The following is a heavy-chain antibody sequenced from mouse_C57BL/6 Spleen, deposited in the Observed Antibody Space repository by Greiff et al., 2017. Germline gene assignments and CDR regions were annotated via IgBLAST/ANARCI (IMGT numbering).Heavy chain of an antibody. CDR1: RFTFSSYA. D-gene: IGHD6-1*01. Sequence: EVQRVESGGGLVKPGGSLKLSCAASRFTFSSYAMSWVRQTPEKRLEWVATISDGGSYTYYPDNVKGRFTISRDNAKNNLYLQMSHLKSEDTAMYYCAGGHDRVFAYWGQGTLVTVSA. CDR3: AGGHDRVFAY. CDR2: ISDGGSYT. V-gene: IGHV5-4*01. J-gene: IGHJ3*01.